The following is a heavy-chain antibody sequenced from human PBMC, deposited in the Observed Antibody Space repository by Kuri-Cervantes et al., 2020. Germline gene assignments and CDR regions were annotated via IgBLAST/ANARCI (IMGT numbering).Heavy chain of an antibody. J-gene: IGHJ6*02. CDR2: IYHSGST. CDR1: GGSFSGYS. V-gene: IGHV4-30-2*01. CDR3: ARDRVVVVAATPPDRSYYYYYYGMDV. D-gene: IGHD2-15*01. Sequence: SETLSLTCAVYGGSFSGYSWSWIRQPPGKGLEWIGYIYHSGSTYYNPSLKSRVTISVDRSKNQFSLKLSSVTAADTAVYYCARDRVVVVAATPPDRSYYYYYYGMDVWGQGTTVTVSS.